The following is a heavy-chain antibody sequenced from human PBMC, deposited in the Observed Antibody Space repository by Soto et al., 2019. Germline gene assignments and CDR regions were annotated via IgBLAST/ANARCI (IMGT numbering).Heavy chain of an antibody. CDR3: ARGGTGTNYGVEV. CDR2: ISSDVGNK. V-gene: IGHV3-30-3*01. D-gene: IGHD1-7*01. J-gene: IGHJ6*02. CDR1: GFTFSIYA. Sequence: GGSLRLSCAASGFTFSIYAMHWVRQAPGKGLEWVAVISSDVGNKDYAASVKGRFTISRDNLKNTLYLEMNTLIGEDTAVYYCARGGTGTNYGVEVWGQGTPVNVAS.